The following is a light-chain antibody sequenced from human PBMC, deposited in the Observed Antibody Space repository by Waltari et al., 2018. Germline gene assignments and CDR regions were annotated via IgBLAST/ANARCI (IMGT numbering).Light chain of an antibody. CDR3: SSYTTTTALV. J-gene: IGLJ2*01. V-gene: IGLV2-14*01. CDR1: RSDVGGYNY. Sequence: QSALTQPASVSGSPGQSITISCTGTRSDVGGYNYVSWYQQYSGKAPKLMIYDVSNRPSGVSNRFSGSKSGNTAYLTISGLQAEDEADYYCSSYTTTTALVFGGGTKLTVL. CDR2: DVS.